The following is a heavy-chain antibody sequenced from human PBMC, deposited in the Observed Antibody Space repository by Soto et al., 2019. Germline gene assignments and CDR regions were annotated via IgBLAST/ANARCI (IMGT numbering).Heavy chain of an antibody. D-gene: IGHD4-17*01. Sequence: QLVESGGGVVPPWASLRLSCAASGFTFSTFGMHWVRQTPGKGLEWVAVISYDGNNKVYADSVKGRFTISRDNFKNTVDLVMNNLKVDDTAVYYCAKDLQAYGDYDYYCSGLDVWGQGATVSVSS. J-gene: IGHJ6*02. CDR3: AKDLQAYGDYDYYCSGLDV. CDR1: GFTFSTFG. V-gene: IGHV3-30*18. CDR2: ISYDGNNK.